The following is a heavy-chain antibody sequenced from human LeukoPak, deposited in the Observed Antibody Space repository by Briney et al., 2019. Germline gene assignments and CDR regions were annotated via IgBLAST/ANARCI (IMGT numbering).Heavy chain of an antibody. J-gene: IGHJ4*02. V-gene: IGHV3-30-3*01. D-gene: IGHD6-19*01. CDR3: AREYSGDVAVAGTYDY. CDR2: ITYDGGNK. CDR1: EFTFSNYA. Sequence: GRSLRLSCAASEFTFSNYAMHWVRQAPGKGLEWMAAITYDGGNKFYADSVKGRVTISRDNSKNTLYLQMDSLRAEDTALYYCAREYSGDVAVAGTYDYWGPGTLVTVSS.